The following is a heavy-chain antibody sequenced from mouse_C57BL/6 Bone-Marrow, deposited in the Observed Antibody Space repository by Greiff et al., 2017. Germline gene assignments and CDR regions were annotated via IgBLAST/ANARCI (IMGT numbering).Heavy chain of an antibody. Sequence: QVQLQQSGAELARPGASVKLSCKSSGYTFTSYGISWVKQRTGQGLEWIGEIYPRSGNTYYNEKFKGKATLTADKSSSTAYMELRSLTSEDSAVYFCARGNYYAMDYWGQGTSVTVSS. CDR1: GYTFTSYG. D-gene: IGHD2-1*01. CDR2: IYPRSGNT. J-gene: IGHJ4*01. CDR3: ARGNYYAMDY. V-gene: IGHV1-81*01.